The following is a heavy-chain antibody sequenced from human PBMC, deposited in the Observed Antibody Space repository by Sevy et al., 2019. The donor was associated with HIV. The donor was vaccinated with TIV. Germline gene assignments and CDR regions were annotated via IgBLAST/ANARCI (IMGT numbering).Heavy chain of an antibody. Sequence: GGSLRLSCAASGFTFSSYGMHWVRQAPGKGLEWVAVISYDGSNKYYADSVKGRFTISRDNSKNTLYLQMNSLRAEDTAVYYCAKETAVYGMDVWGQGTLVTVSS. CDR2: ISYDGSNK. CDR3: AKETAVYGMDV. V-gene: IGHV3-30*18. J-gene: IGHJ6*02. CDR1: GFTFSSYG.